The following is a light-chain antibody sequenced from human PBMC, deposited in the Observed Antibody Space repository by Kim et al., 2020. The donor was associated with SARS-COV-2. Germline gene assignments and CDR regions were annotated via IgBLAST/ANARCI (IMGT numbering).Light chain of an antibody. Sequence: SYELTQPPAVSVSPGQTATITCSADKLGKTYVSWYQVRPGQSPLLVISVDSQRPSWIPERFSGANSGNTATLIISETQVTDEADYYCLVWDRRGGVVFGG. CDR1: KLGKTY. CDR3: LVWDRRGGVV. CDR2: VDS. V-gene: IGLV3-1*01. J-gene: IGLJ2*01.